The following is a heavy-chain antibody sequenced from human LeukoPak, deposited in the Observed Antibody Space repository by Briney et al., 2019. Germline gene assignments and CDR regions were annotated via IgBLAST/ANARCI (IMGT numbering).Heavy chain of an antibody. V-gene: IGHV4-34*01. CDR1: GGSFSGYY. J-gene: IGHJ4*02. CDR2: INHSGST. D-gene: IGHD5-24*01. CDR3: ARDEMATIGRALDY. Sequence: MPSETLSLTCAVYGGSFSGYYWSWIRQPPAKGLEWLGEINHSGSTNYNPPLKSRVTISVDTPKNQFPLELSSVTAADTAVYYCARDEMATIGRALDYWGQGTLVTVSS.